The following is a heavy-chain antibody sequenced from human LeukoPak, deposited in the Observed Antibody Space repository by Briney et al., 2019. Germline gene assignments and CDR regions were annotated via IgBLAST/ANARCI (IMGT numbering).Heavy chain of an antibody. D-gene: IGHD6-25*01. Sequence: KSSESLSLTCTVSGGSISGSRTWGWVRQPPGKGLEWIANIHNDGRTAPNPSLKSRVTISLDTSTNQFSLRVNSVTAADTAFYYCAIVLTAAGLDFWGQGILVAISS. CDR1: GGSISGSRT. CDR3: AIVLTAAGLDF. CDR2: IHNDGRT. V-gene: IGHV4-39*07. J-gene: IGHJ4*02.